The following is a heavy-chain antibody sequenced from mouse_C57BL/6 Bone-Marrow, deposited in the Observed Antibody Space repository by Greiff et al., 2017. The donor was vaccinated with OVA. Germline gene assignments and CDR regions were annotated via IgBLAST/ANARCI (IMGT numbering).Heavy chain of an antibody. V-gene: IGHV1-31*01. CDR3: ARWGSSYGDYAMDY. CDR1: GYSFTGYY. CDR2: IYPYNGVS. D-gene: IGHD1-1*01. Sequence: EVHLVESGPELVKPGASVKISCKASGYSFTGYYMHWVKQSHGNILDWIGYIYPYNGVSSYNQKFKGKATLTVDKSSSTAYMELRSLTSEDSAVYYCARWGSSYGDYAMDYWGQGTSVTVSS. J-gene: IGHJ4*01.